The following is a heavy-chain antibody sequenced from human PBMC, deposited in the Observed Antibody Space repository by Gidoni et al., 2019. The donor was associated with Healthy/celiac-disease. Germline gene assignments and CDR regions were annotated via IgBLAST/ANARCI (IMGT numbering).Heavy chain of an antibody. CDR1: GGSISSGGYY. J-gene: IGHJ1*01. D-gene: IGHD6-19*01. Sequence: QVQLQESGPGLVKPSQTLSLTCTVSGGSISSGGYYWSWIRQHPGKGLEWIGYIYYSGSTYYNPSLKSLVTISVDTSKNQFSLKLSSVTAADTAVYYCARGSSGWPHPGYFQHWGQGTLVTVSS. CDR2: IYYSGST. CDR3: ARGSSGWPHPGYFQH. V-gene: IGHV4-31*01.